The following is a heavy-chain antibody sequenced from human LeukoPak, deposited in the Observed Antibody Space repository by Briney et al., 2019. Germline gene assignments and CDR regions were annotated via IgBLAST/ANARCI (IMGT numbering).Heavy chain of an antibody. CDR1: GGTCSSYT. CDR3: ARAPMVGVGWGAFDI. Sequence: ASVKVSCKASGGTCSSYTISWVRQAPGQGLEWMGRIIPILGIANSAQKFQGRVTITADKSTSTAYMELSSLRSEDTAVYYCARAPMVGVGWGAFDIWGQGTMVTVSS. D-gene: IGHD2-15*01. J-gene: IGHJ3*02. CDR2: IIPILGIA. V-gene: IGHV1-69*02.